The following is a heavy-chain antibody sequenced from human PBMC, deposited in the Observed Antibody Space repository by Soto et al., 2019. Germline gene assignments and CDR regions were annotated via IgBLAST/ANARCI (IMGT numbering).Heavy chain of an antibody. CDR3: ARSSGSYSYYGMDV. V-gene: IGHV1-2*02. Sequence: GASVKVSCKASGCTFTGYFIHWVRQAPGQGLEWMGCINPKNGDTYYAQRFQGRVTLTRDTSVSTAHMELTRLISDDTAVYYCARSSGSYSYYGMDVWGQGTTVTVSS. CDR1: GCTFTGYF. D-gene: IGHD1-26*01. J-gene: IGHJ6*02. CDR2: INPKNGDT.